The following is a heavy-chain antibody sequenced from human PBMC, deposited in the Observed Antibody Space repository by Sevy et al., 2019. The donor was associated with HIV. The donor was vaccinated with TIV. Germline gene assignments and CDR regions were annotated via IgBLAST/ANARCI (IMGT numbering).Heavy chain of an antibody. V-gene: IGHV3-30*15. CDR2: ISFDGRKT. J-gene: IGHJ4*02. Sequence: GGSLRLSCAASGFTFSSYAFHWVRQAPGKGLERVAVISFDGRKTDYANSVKGRFTISKDNSKNTLHLRMSRLRGDDTAVYYCARDLRVDLDYWGQGTLVTVSS. CDR1: GFTFSSYA. CDR3: ARDLRVDLDY.